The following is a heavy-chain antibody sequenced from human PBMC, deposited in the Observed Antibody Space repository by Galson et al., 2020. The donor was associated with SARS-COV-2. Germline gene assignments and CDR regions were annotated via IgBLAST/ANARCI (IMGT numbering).Heavy chain of an antibody. J-gene: IGHJ5*02. V-gene: IGHV4-34*09. Sequence: SETLSLTCAVYGGSFSGYYWSWIRQPPGKGLEWIGEINSSGSTYYNPSLKSRVTISVDTSKNQFSLKLSSVTAADTAVYYCARVRRITIFGVVISNWFDPWGQGTLVTVSS. CDR1: GGSFSGYY. D-gene: IGHD3-3*01. CDR2: INSSGST. CDR3: ARVRRITIFGVVISNWFDP.